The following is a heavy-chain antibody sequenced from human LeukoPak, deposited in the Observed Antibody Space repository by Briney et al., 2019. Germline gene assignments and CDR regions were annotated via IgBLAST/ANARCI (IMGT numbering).Heavy chain of an antibody. CDR1: GSTFNRFA. Sequence: PGRSLRLSCAASGSTFNRFAMHWVRQAPGKGLEWVAVISYDGGDKYYADSVKGRFTISRDNSKNTLYLQMNSLRVEDTAVFYCAQGGSEIYYYYHGMDVWGQGTTVTVSS. D-gene: IGHD3-10*01. V-gene: IGHV3-30*18. CDR2: ISYDGGDK. CDR3: AQGGSEIYYYYHGMDV. J-gene: IGHJ6*02.